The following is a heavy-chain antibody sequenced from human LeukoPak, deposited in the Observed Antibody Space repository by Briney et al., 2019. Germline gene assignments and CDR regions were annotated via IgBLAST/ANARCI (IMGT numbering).Heavy chain of an antibody. CDR1: GFTFTTYA. CDR2: IRGSGVNT. CDR3: AREPNGDYIGAFDM. D-gene: IGHD4-17*01. J-gene: IGHJ3*02. V-gene: IGHV3-23*01. Sequence: GGSLRLSCAAAGFTFTTYAMMWVRQAPGKGPEWVSAIRGSGVNTYYADSVKGRFTISRDNSKYTLFLQMNSLRAEDTAVYYFAREPNGDYIGAFDMWGPGTMVTVSS.